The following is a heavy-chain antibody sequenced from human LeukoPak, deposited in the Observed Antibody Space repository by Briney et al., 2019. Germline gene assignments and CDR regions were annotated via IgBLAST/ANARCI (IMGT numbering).Heavy chain of an antibody. J-gene: IGHJ5*02. CDR3: ARDGQIAAPENWFDP. V-gene: IGHV3-33*08. CDR2: IWYDGSNK. Sequence: GGSLRLSCAASGFTFSSYGMHWVRQAPGKGLEWVAVIWYDGSNKCYADSVKGRFTISRDNSKNTLYLQMNSLRAEDTAVYYCARDGQIAAPENWFDPWGQGTLVTVSS. D-gene: IGHD6-13*01. CDR1: GFTFSSYG.